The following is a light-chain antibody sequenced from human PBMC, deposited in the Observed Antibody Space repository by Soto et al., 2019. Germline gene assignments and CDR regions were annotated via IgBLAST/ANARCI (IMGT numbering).Light chain of an antibody. CDR3: QQYGSFSPIT. CDR1: QGISSY. J-gene: IGKJ4*01. Sequence: IQLTQSPSSLSASVGDRVTITCRASQGISSYLAWYQQKPGKAPKLLIFDASILQSGVPSRFSGSGSGTEFTLSIRRLQTDDFATYYCQQYGSFSPITFGGGTKVEI. V-gene: IGKV1-9*01. CDR2: DAS.